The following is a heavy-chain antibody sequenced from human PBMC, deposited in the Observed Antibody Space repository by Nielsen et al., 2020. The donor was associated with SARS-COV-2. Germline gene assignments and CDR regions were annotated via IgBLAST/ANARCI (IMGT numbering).Heavy chain of an antibody. J-gene: IGHJ6*01. CDR2: INPNSGGT. CDR1: GYTFTSYY. D-gene: IGHD3-3*01. V-gene: IGHV1-2*04. CDR3: ARDLRFLGWLPGPDYYYGMDV. Sequence: ASVKVSCKASGYTFTSYYMHWVRQAPGQGLEWMGWINPNSGGTNYAQKFQGWVTMTRDTSISTAYMELSRLRSDDTAVYYRARDLRFLGWLPGPDYYYGMDVWGQGTTVTVSS.